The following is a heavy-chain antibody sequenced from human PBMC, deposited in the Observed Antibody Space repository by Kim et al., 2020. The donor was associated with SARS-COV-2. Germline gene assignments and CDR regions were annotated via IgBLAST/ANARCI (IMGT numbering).Heavy chain of an antibody. D-gene: IGHD3-22*01. V-gene: IGHV3-33*01. CDR2: IWYDGNNK. CDR1: GFTFSSYG. Sequence: GGSLRLSCAASGFTFSSYGMHWVRQAPGKGLEWVAVIWYDGNNKYYADSVKGRFTISRHNSKNTLYLQMNSLRAEDTAVYYCARDPHSSGYPTSIDYWGQGTLVTVSS. J-gene: IGHJ4*02. CDR3: ARDPHSSGYPTSIDY.